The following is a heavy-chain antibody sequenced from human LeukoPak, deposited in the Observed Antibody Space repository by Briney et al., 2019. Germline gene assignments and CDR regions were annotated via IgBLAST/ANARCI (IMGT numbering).Heavy chain of an antibody. CDR2: ITPFDGKT. V-gene: IGHV1-45*02. Sequence: ASVKVSCKASGHSFTYRYLHWVRQAPGQAPEWMGWITPFDGKTNNAQKFQDRVTMTRDRSMNTAYMELNSLTSEDTAIYFCAHNGDSTGYYFAFDIWGRGTKVTVSS. CDR1: GHSFTYRY. J-gene: IGHJ3*02. D-gene: IGHD3-22*01. CDR3: AHNGDSTGYYFAFDI.